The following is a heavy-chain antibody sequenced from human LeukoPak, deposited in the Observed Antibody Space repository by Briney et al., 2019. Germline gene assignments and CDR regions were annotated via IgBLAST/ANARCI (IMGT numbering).Heavy chain of an antibody. Sequence: PSETLSLTCTVSGGSISSSSYYWGWIRQPPGKGLEWIGSIYYSGSTYYNPSLKSRVTISVDTSKNQFSLKLSSVTAADTAVYYCARPIAVAWFDPWGQGTLVTVSS. CDR2: IYYSGST. D-gene: IGHD6-19*01. CDR3: ARPIAVAWFDP. V-gene: IGHV4-39*01. J-gene: IGHJ5*02. CDR1: GGSISSSSYY.